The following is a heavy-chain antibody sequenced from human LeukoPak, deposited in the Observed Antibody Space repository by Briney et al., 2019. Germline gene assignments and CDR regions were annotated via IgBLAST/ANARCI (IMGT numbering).Heavy chain of an antibody. CDR1: GYTFTSYY. CDR3: ARDKTVVTPWFDP. V-gene: IGHV1-46*01. Sequence: ASVRVSCKASGYTFTSYYMHWVRQAPGQGLEWMGIINPSGGSTSYAQKFQGRVTMTRDMSTSTVYMELGSLRSEDTAVYYCARDKTVVTPWFDPWGQGTLVTVSS. D-gene: IGHD4-23*01. J-gene: IGHJ5*02. CDR2: INPSGGST.